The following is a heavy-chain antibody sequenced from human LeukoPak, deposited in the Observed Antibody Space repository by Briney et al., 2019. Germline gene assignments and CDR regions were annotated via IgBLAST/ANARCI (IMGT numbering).Heavy chain of an antibody. Sequence: ASVKVSFKASVYTFTGYYMHWVRQAPGQGLEWMGWINHNSGGTNYEQKFQGRVPMTRDTSISTDYMYLSRLTTADTAVYYCARAPRLRSWYGIDYWGQGTLVTVSS. J-gene: IGHJ4*02. CDR3: ARAPRLRSWYGIDY. D-gene: IGHD6-13*01. CDR1: VYTFTGYY. V-gene: IGHV1-2*02. CDR2: INHNSGGT.